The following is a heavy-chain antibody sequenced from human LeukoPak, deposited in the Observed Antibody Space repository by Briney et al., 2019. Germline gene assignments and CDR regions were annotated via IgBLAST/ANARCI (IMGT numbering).Heavy chain of an antibody. CDR3: ATGVEWELPDAFDI. Sequence: GASVKVSCKASGYTFTSYYMHWVRQAPGQGLEWMGGFDPEDGETIYAQKFQGRVTMTEDTSTDTAYMELSSLRSEDTAVYYCATGVEWELPDAFDIWGQGTMVTVSS. CDR1: GYTFTSYY. J-gene: IGHJ3*02. CDR2: FDPEDGET. D-gene: IGHD1-26*01. V-gene: IGHV1-24*01.